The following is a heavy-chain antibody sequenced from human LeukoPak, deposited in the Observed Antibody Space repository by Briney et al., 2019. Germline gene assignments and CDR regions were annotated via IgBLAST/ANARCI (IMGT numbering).Heavy chain of an antibody. CDR3: AREGPGILEWLMWDYYYYYYMDV. D-gene: IGHD3-3*01. CDR1: GGSLSSGSYY. V-gene: IGHV4-61*02. Sequence: SETLSLTCTVSGGSLSSGSYYWSWIRQPAGKGLEWIGRIYTSGSTNYNPSLKSRVTISVDTSKNQFSLKLSSVTAADTAVYYCAREGPGILEWLMWDYYYYYYMDVWGKGTTVTVSS. J-gene: IGHJ6*03. CDR2: IYTSGST.